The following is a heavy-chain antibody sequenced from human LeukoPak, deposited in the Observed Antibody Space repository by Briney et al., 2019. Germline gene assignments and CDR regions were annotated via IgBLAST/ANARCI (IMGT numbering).Heavy chain of an antibody. CDR3: ARGSDTAAGLY. D-gene: IGHD6-13*01. V-gene: IGHV4-34*01. CDR1: GGSFSGYY. CDR2: INHSGST. J-gene: IGHJ4*02. Sequence: SETLSLTCAVYGGSFSGYYWSWIRQPPGKGLEWIGEINHSGSTNYNPSLKSRVSISVDSSKNQFSLKVSSVTAAVTAVYYCARGSDTAAGLYWGQGTLVTVSS.